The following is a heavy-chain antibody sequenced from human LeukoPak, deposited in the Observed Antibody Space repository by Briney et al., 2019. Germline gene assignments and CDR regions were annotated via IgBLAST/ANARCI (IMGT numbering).Heavy chain of an antibody. D-gene: IGHD3-16*01. V-gene: IGHV3-7*01. CDR2: IKADGSVK. Sequence: GGSLRLSCAASGFTFSTFWMSWVRQAPGKGLEWVANIKADGSVKHYIDSMEGRFSISRDNARSSLYLQMNSLRAEDTAVYYCVRDSDYQRISTDRYAHYDALDFRGHGTMVTVSS. CDR3: VRDSDYQRISTDRYAHYDALDF. CDR1: GFTFSTFW. J-gene: IGHJ3*01.